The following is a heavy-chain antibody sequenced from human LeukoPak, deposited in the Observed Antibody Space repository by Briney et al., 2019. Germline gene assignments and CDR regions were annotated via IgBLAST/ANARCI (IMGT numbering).Heavy chain of an antibody. CDR1: GFTFSTHW. J-gene: IGHJ1*01. D-gene: IGHD3-3*01. V-gene: IGHV3-74*01. CDR2: IKSDGST. Sequence: GGSLRLSCAASGFTFSTHWMHWVRQAPGKGLVWVSRIKSDGSTNYADSVKGRFTISRDNAKNTLSLQMNSLRPEDTGVYYCARAPSEIGGYYPEYFRHWGQGTLVTVSS. CDR3: ARAPSEIGGYYPEYFRH.